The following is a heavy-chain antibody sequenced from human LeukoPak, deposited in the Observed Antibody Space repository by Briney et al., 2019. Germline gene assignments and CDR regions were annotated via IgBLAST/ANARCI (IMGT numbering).Heavy chain of an antibody. CDR2: IVVGSGDT. Sequence: GASVKVSCKASGFTFSNSAMQWVRQARGQRLEWIGWIVVGSGDTTYTQKFQGRVTITRDMSTSTAYMELNSLRSEDTAVYYCAADDLDRGSWGQGTLVTVSS. CDR3: AADDLDRGS. J-gene: IGHJ4*02. D-gene: IGHD3/OR15-3a*01. V-gene: IGHV1-58*02. CDR1: GFTFSNSA.